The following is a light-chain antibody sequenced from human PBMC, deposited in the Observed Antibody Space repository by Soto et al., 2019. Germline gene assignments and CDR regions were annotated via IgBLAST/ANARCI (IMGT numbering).Light chain of an antibody. CDR2: DAS. J-gene: IGKJ2*01. CDR3: QERSNWAPKYT. CDR1: QSFSSY. Sequence: EIVLTQSPATLSLSPGERATLSCRASQSFSSYLAWYQQKPGQAPRLLIYDASNRATGIPARFSGSGSGTDFNLTISNLEPEDFAVYFCQERSNWAPKYTFGQGTKLEIK. V-gene: IGKV3-11*01.